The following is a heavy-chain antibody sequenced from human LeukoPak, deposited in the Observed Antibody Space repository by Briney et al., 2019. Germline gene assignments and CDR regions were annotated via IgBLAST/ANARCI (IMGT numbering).Heavy chain of an antibody. D-gene: IGHD3-22*01. CDR1: GASISSSY. CDR2: IYYNGNT. J-gene: IGHJ3*02. CDR3: VRGNYDNRGYSNAFDI. V-gene: IGHV4-59*01. Sequence: PSETLSLTCTVSGASISSSYWSWVRQPPGKRLEWIGFIYYNGNTNSNPSLMSRVTISADTSKNQFSLKLTSVTAADTAVYYCVRGNYDNRGYSNAFDIWGQGAMVTVSS.